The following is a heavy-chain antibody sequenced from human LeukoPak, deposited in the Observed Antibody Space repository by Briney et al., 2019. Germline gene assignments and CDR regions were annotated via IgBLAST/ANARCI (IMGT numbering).Heavy chain of an antibody. CDR3: ARAVAKTYYYYYMDV. Sequence: SETLSLTCTVSGYSISSGYYWGWIRQPPGKGLEWIGSIYHSGSTNYNPSLKSRVTISVDTSKNQFSLKLSSVTAADTAVYYCARAVAKTYYYYYMDVWGKGTTVTISS. J-gene: IGHJ6*03. D-gene: IGHD6-19*01. CDR1: GYSISSGYY. CDR2: IYHSGST. V-gene: IGHV4-38-2*02.